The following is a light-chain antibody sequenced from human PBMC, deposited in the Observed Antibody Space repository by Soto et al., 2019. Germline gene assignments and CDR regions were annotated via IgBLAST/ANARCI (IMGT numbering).Light chain of an antibody. CDR2: GAS. V-gene: IGKV3D-20*02. CDR3: QQRSNWPT. CDR1: QSVSSSF. J-gene: IGKJ1*01. Sequence: EIVLTPSPGTLSLSPVERATLSCRASQSVSSSFLVWYQQKPGQAPRLLIYGASSRATGIPDRFSGSGSGTDFTLTISRLEPEDFAVYYCQQRSNWPTFGQGTKVDIK.